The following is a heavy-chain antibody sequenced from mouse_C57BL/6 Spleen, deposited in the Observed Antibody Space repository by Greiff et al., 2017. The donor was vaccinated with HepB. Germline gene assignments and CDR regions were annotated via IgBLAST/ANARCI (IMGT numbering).Heavy chain of an antibody. V-gene: IGHV1-52*01. D-gene: IGHD2-4*01. J-gene: IGHJ3*01. CDR3: ARRYDYEDWFAY. Sequence: VQLQQPGAELVRPGSSVKLSCKASGYTFTSYWMHWVKQRPIQGLEWIGNIDPSDSETHYNQKFKDKATLTVDKSSSTAYMQLSSLTSEDSAVYYCARRYDYEDWFAYWGQGTLVTVSA. CDR1: GYTFTSYW. CDR2: IDPSDSET.